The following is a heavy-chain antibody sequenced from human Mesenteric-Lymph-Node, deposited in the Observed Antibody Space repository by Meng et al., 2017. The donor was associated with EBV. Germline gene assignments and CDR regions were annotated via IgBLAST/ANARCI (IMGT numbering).Heavy chain of an antibody. CDR2: VYHRGSS. CDR3: ARGLGGSRNYYFDY. CDR1: GGSITSGDW. D-gene: IGHD3-16*01. V-gene: IGHV4-4*02. Sequence: GHLQVARPGLAKPSGTLSLTCTISGGSITSGDWWSWVRQTPGKGLEWIGQVYHRGSSSYNPSLKSRATISVDNSNNQFSLRLTSVTAADTAVYYCARGLGGSRNYYFDYWGQGTLVTVSS. J-gene: IGHJ4*02.